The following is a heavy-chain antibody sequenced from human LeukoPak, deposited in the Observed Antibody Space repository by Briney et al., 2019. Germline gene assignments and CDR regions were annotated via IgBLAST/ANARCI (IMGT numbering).Heavy chain of an antibody. CDR1: GGSFSGYY. J-gene: IGHJ6*02. CDR2: INHSGST. D-gene: IGHD2-2*02. Sequence: SETLPLTCAVYGGSFSGYYWSWIRQPPGKGLEWIGEINHSGSTNYNPSLKSRVTISVDTSKNQFSLKLSSVTAADTAVYYCAGRYCSSTSCYTYYYYYGMDVWGQGTTVTVSS. V-gene: IGHV4-34*01. CDR3: AGRYCSSTSCYTYYYYYGMDV.